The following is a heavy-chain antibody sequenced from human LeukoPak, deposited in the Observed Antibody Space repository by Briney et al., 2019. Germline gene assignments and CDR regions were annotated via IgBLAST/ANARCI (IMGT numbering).Heavy chain of an antibody. D-gene: IGHD3-9*01. CDR1: GGSISSYY. CDR2: IYYSGST. V-gene: IGHV4-59*12. CDR3: ARTRYFDWFDAFDI. Sequence: PSETLSLTCTVSGGSISSYYWSWIRQPPGKGLEWIGYIYYSGSTNYNPSLKSRVTISVDTSKNQFSLKLSSVTAADTAVYYCARTRYFDWFDAFDIWGQGTMVTVSS. J-gene: IGHJ3*02.